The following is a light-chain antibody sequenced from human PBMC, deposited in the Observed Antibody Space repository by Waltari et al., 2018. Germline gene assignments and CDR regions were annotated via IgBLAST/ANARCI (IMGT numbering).Light chain of an antibody. CDR1: QGINNH. J-gene: IGKJ3*01. V-gene: IGKV1-9*01. CDR2: VAP. Sequence: DIQLTQSPSFLSASVGDRVTISCRASQGINNHLAWYQKKPGKAPKLLIYVAPTLQSGVPARFSCSGSGTEFTLTISSLQPEDFAIYYCQQLNSYPFTFGPGTKVDIK. CDR3: QQLNSYPFT.